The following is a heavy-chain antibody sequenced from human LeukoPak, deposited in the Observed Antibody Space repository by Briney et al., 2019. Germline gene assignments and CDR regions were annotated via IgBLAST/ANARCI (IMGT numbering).Heavy chain of an antibody. D-gene: IGHD3-10*01. CDR1: GFTSSSYS. V-gene: IGHV3-21*04. J-gene: IGHJ5*02. Sequence: GGSLRLSCAASGFTSSSYSMYWVRQAPGKGLEWVSSISSSSSYIYYADSVKGRFTISRDNAKNSLYLQMNSLRAEDTAVYYCAKDLWFGELLPTNWFDPWGQGTLVTVSS. CDR2: ISSSSSYI. CDR3: AKDLWFGELLPTNWFDP.